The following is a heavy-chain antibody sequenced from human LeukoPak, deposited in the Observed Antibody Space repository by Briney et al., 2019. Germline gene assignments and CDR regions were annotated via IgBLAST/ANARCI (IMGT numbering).Heavy chain of an antibody. Sequence: GGSLRLSCAASGFTFSSYGMHWVRQAPGKGLEWVAVIWYGGSNKYYADSVKGRFTISRDNSKNTLYLQMNSLRAEDTAVYYCARDIRGSSGWPYSDSLRYYYGMDVWGQGTTVTVSS. V-gene: IGHV3-33*08. CDR1: GFTFSSYG. CDR3: ARDIRGSSGWPYSDSLRYYYGMDV. D-gene: IGHD6-19*01. CDR2: IWYGGSNK. J-gene: IGHJ6*02.